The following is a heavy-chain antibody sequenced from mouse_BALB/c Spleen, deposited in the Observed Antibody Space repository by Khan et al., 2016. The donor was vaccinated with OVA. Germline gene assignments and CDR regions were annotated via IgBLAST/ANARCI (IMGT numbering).Heavy chain of an antibody. CDR3: ARTTGYYGSNYFDY. Sequence: EVELVESGGGLVKPGGSLKFSCAAPGFTFSNYGMSWVRQTPEKRLEWVATISSGGSYTYYPDSVKGRFTISRDNANNTLYLKMSSLRSEDTAMYYCARTTGYYGSNYFDYWGQGTTLTVSS. V-gene: IGHV5-9-3*01. D-gene: IGHD1-1*01. CDR1: GFTFSNYG. J-gene: IGHJ2*01. CDR2: ISSGGSYT.